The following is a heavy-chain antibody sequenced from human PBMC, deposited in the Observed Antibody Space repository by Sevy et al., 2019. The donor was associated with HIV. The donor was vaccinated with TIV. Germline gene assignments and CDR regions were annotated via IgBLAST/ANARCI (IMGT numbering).Heavy chain of an antibody. Sequence: GGSLRLSCIASGFSFSSYSMNWVRQAPGKGLEWVSYISTTSSYIFQTDAVKGRFTISRDNAINSVYLQMNNLGAEDTAVYYCARSCGGDCYSLDAFDIWGQGTMVTVSS. J-gene: IGHJ3*02. CDR2: ISTTSSYI. V-gene: IGHV3-21*01. CDR3: ARSCGGDCYSLDAFDI. D-gene: IGHD2-21*01. CDR1: GFSFSSYS.